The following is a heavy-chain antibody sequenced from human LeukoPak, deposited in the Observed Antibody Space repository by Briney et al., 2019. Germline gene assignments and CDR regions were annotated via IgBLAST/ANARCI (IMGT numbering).Heavy chain of an antibody. CDR1: GYTFTGYY. V-gene: IGHV1-2*02. Sequence: ASVKVSCKASGYTFTGYYMHWVRQAPGQGLEWMGWINPNSGGTNYAQKFQGRVTMTRDTSISTAYMELSRLRSDDTAVYYCARSGSLVHYGDYGASDYWGQGTLVTVSS. CDR3: ARSGSLVHYGDYGASDY. CDR2: INPNSGGT. D-gene: IGHD4-17*01. J-gene: IGHJ4*02.